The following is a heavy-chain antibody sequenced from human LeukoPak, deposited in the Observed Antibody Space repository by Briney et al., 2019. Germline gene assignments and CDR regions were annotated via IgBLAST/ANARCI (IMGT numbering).Heavy chain of an antibody. CDR2: IFYSGST. J-gene: IGHJ1*01. D-gene: IGHD3-10*01. CDR1: GGSISSFY. CDR3: ARVIRGSGSEYFQH. Sequence: SETLSLTCTVSGGSISSFYWSWIRQHPGKGLEWIGYIFYSGSTYYNPSLKSRITISVDTSKNQFSLKLSSVTAADTAVYYCARVIRGSGSEYFQHWGQGALVTVSS. V-gene: IGHV4-59*06.